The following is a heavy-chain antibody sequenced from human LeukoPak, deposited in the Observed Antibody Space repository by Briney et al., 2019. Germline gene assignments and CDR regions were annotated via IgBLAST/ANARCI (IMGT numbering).Heavy chain of an antibody. V-gene: IGHV4-34*01. CDR2: INDIGST. CDR3: ARGTRRAEAVYRGIH. D-gene: IGHD6-13*01. CDR1: GESLNTYY. J-gene: IGHJ1*01. Sequence: PSETLSLTCTVSGESLNTYYWIWIRQSPGKGLEWSGQINDIGSTKYNPSLKSRVTISIDTSKNQFSLRLSAVIAVDTAMDYFARGTRRAEAVYRGIHWGQGTLVSVSS.